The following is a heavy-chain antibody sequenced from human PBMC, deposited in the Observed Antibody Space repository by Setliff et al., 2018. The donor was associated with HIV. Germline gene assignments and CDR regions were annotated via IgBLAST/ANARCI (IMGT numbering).Heavy chain of an antibody. CDR1: GYSFTSYW. CDR3: ARVRVRATDGFDL. J-gene: IGHJ3*01. V-gene: IGHV5-51*01. D-gene: IGHD2-21*01. Sequence: GESLKISCKGFGYSFTSYWIGWVRQMPGNGLEWMGIIYPGDSDTRYSPSLQGQVTISADESINTAYLQWSRLKASDTAMYFCARVRVRATDGFDLWGQGTMVTVSS. CDR2: IYPGDSDT.